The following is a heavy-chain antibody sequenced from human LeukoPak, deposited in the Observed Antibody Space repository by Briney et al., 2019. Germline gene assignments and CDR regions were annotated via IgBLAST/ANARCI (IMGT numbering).Heavy chain of an antibody. Sequence: GGSLRLSCAASGFTFSNAWMSWVRQAPGKGLEWVGRIKSKTDGGTTDYAAPVKGRFTISRDDSKNTLYLRMNSLKTEDTAVYYCTTVNYDILTGYYRTYYFDYWGQGTLVTVSS. CDR2: IKSKTDGGTT. CDR3: TTVNYDILTGYYRTYYFDY. CDR1: GFTFSNAW. V-gene: IGHV3-15*01. D-gene: IGHD3-9*01. J-gene: IGHJ4*02.